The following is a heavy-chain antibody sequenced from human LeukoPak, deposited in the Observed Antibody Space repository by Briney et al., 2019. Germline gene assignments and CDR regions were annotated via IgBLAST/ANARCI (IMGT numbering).Heavy chain of an antibody. CDR1: GFAFSSYA. V-gene: IGHV3-74*01. CDR3: AREGNPTVTTGGWYYYYYMDV. Sequence: GGSLRLSCAASGFAFSSYAMSWVRQAPGKGLVWVSRINSDGSSTSYADSVKGRFTISRDNAKNTLYLQMNSLRAEDTAVYYCAREGNPTVTTGGWYYYYYMDVWGKGTTVTVSS. CDR2: INSDGSST. J-gene: IGHJ6*03. D-gene: IGHD4-17*01.